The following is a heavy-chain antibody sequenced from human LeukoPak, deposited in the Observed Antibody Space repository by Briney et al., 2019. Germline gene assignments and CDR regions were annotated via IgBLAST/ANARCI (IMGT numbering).Heavy chain of an antibody. V-gene: IGHV3-7*01. CDR2: IKQDGSEK. CDR1: GFTFSGYW. D-gene: IGHD3-22*01. J-gene: IGHJ4*02. Sequence: GGSLRLSCAASGFTFSGYWMSWVRQAPGKGLEWVANIKQDGSEKYYVDSVKGRSTISRDNAKNSLYLQMNSLRAEDTAVYYCARYSSGFSLEYWGQGTLVTVSS. CDR3: ARYSSGFSLEY.